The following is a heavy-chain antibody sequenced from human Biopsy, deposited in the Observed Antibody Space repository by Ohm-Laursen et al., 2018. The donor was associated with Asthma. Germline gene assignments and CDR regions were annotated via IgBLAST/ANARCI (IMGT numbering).Heavy chain of an antibody. J-gene: IGHJ5*02. CDR2: IYYDGSRK. CDR1: GFTFSSYG. D-gene: IGHD3-16*02. V-gene: IGHV3-33*08. Sequence: SLRLSCTATGFTFSSYGMHWVRQVPGKGLEWVAGIYYDGSRKYYTESVKGRFTISRDNSKNRLYLEMASLRAEDTAVYYCAREKVIESRGFQNWFDPWGQGTLVHVSS. CDR3: AREKVIESRGFQNWFDP.